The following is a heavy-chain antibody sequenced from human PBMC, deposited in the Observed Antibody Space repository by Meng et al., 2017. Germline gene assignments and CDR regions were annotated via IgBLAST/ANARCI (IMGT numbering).Heavy chain of an antibody. Sequence: SSVNVSCKASGGTFSSYAISWVRQAPGQGLEWMGGIIPIFGTANYAQKFQGRVTITADKSTDTAYMELNSLRSEDTAVYYCAKGAGPQRPYYFDYWGQGTLVTVSS. D-gene: IGHD1-1*01. CDR2: IIPIFGTA. CDR3: AKGAGPQRPYYFDY. CDR1: GGTFSSYA. J-gene: IGHJ4*02. V-gene: IGHV1-69*06.